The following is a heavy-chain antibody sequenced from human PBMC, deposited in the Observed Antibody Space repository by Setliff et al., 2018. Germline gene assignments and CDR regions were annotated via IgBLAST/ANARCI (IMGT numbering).Heavy chain of an antibody. J-gene: IGHJ4*02. CDR1: GYTFTGYY. CDR2: INPNNGDR. V-gene: IGHV1-2*02. Sequence: ASVKVSCKASGYTFTGYYMHWVRQAPGQGLEWMGWINPNNGDRKSAQKFQGRLTMTRDTSISTAYMELSSLRSDDTAVYYCARQPVDTVMVTFDYWGQGTLVTVPQ. D-gene: IGHD5-18*01. CDR3: ARQPVDTVMVTFDY.